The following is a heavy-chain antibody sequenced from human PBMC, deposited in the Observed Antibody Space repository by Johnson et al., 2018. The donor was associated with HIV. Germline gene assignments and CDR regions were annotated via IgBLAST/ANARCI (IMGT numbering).Heavy chain of an antibody. J-gene: IGHJ3*01. CDR1: GFTFSNYW. V-gene: IGHV3-20*03. CDR3: ARDFRV. CDR2: INWNGGST. Sequence: VQLVESGGGLVQPGGSLRLSFVGSGFTFSNYWMSWVRQAPGKGLEWVSGINWNGGSTGFADTVKGRFTISRDNAKNFLYLQMNSLRAEDTALYYCARDFRVWGQGTMVTVSS.